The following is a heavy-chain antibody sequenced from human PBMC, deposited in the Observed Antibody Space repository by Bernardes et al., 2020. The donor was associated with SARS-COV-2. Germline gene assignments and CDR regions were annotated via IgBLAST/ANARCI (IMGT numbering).Heavy chain of an antibody. CDR2: INHSGST. CDR3: AVNLNYYYYYGMDV. CDR1: GGSFSGYY. J-gene: IGHJ6*02. V-gene: IGHV4-34*01. Sequence: TLSLTCAVYGGSFSGYYWSWIRQPPGKGLEWIGEINHSGSTNYNPSLKSRVTISVDTSKNQFSLKLSSVTAADTAVYYCAVNLNYYYYYGMDVWGQGTTVTVSS.